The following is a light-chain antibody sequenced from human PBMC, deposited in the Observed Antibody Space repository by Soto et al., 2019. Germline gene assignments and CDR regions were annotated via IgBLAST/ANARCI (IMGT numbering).Light chain of an antibody. CDR1: QSISSY. CDR2: DAS. J-gene: IGKJ2*03. Sequence: EIQVTQAPSSRSSSVLARVNITCRASQSISSYLNWYQQKPGKAPKLLIYDASTLHSGVTSRFTGSGSETDFTVTIRSLQPEDFASSYCQPGYVAPYSFGLGTKVEIK. CDR3: QPGYVAPYS. V-gene: IGKV1-39*01.